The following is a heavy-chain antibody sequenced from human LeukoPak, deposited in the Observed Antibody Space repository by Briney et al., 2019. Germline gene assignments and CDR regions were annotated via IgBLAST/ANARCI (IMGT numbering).Heavy chain of an antibody. V-gene: IGHV4-59*01. CDR2: IYYSGST. D-gene: IGHD6-13*01. J-gene: IGHJ3*02. Sequence: SETLPLTCTVSGGSISSYYWSWIRQPPGKGLEWIGYIYYSGSTNYNPSLKSRVTISVDTSKNQFSLKLSSVTAADTAVYYCARRIAATGIYAFDIWGQGTMVTVSS. CDR1: GGSISSYY. CDR3: ARRIAATGIYAFDI.